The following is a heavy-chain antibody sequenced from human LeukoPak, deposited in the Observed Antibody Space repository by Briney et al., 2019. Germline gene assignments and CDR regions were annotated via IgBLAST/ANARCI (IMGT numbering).Heavy chain of an antibody. D-gene: IGHD3-16*01. CDR1: GGSFNSAGHP. Sequence: SETLSLTCAVSGGSFNSAGHPWSWIRQPPGRGLEWIGYSSNRGCTNCNPSLKSRVTISVDTSKNQFSLRLSSVTAADTAIYYCARDNWGSLDYWGQGILVTVSS. J-gene: IGHJ4*02. V-gene: IGHV4-61*08. CDR2: SSNRGCT. CDR3: ARDNWGSLDY.